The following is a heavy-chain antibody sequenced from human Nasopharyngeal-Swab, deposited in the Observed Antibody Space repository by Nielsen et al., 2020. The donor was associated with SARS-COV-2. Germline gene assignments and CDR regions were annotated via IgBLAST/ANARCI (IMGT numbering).Heavy chain of an antibody. CDR1: GFTFSSYW. D-gene: IGHD3-16*01. CDR3: GRDLGGRFST. V-gene: IGHV3-74*01. J-gene: IGHJ5*02. Sequence: GGSLRLSCVASGFTFSSYWMHWVRQVPGKGLVWVSRIDEHGSTINHADSVEGRFTISRDNAKNTLFLQMNSLRAEGTAVYYCGRDLGGRFSTWGQGTLVTVSS. CDR2: IDEHGSTI.